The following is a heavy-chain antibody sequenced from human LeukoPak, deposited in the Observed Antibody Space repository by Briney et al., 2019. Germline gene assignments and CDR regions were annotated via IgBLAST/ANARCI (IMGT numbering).Heavy chain of an antibody. Sequence: GGSLRLSCAASGFTFRIYAMIWVRQAPGKGVEWVSAITGSGGSTYYADSVKGRFTISRDNSKNTMYLHLNSLRVEDTAIYYCGRDWKLDYWGQGTLVTVSS. CDR1: GFTFRIYA. CDR3: GRDWKLDY. V-gene: IGHV3-23*01. CDR2: ITGSGGST. D-gene: IGHD1-1*01. J-gene: IGHJ4*02.